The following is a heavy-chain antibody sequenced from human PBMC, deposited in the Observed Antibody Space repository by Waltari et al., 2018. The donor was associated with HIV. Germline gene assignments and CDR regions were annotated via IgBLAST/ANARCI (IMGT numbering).Heavy chain of an antibody. D-gene: IGHD1-26*01. V-gene: IGHV1-2*02. CDR2: INPNRGGT. CDR3: ARDPRGSWGAFDI. J-gene: IGHJ3*02. Sequence: QVQLVQSGAEVKKPGASVKVSCKASGYTFTGYYMHWVRQAPGQGLEWMGLINPNRGGTNYAQEGQGRVTMTRDTSISTAYMELNSLRSDDTAVYYCARDPRGSWGAFDIWGQGTMVTVSS. CDR1: GYTFTGYY.